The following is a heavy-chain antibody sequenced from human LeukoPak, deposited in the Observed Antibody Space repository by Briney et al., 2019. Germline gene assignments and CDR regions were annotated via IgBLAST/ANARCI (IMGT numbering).Heavy chain of an antibody. CDR2: INPSGGST. CDR3: ALTTVTTGLDAFDI. CDR1: GYTFTSYY. Sequence: ASVKVSCKASGYTFTSYYMHWVRQAPGQGLEWMGIINPSGGSTSYAQKFQDRVTMTTDTSTSTAYMKLRSLRSDDTAVYYCALTTVTTGLDAFDIWGQGTMVTVSS. J-gene: IGHJ3*02. D-gene: IGHD4-17*01. V-gene: IGHV1-46*01.